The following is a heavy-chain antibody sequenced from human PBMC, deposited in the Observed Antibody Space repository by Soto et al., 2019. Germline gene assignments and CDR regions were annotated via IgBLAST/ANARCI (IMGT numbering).Heavy chain of an antibody. V-gene: IGHV4-59*08. CDR1: GGSVSSYY. J-gene: IGHJ4*02. CDR2: IHYSGST. Sequence: PSETLSLTCAVSGGSVSSYYWSWIRQPPGKGLEWIAYIHYSGSTNYNSSLKSRVTISLDTSKNQFSLKLSSVTAADTAVYYCARHEYGDPFDYWGQGTLVTVSS. CDR3: ARHEYGDPFDY. D-gene: IGHD4-17*01.